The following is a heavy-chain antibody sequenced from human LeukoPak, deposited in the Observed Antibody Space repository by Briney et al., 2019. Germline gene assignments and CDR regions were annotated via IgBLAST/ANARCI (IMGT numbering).Heavy chain of an antibody. Sequence: SGPTLVNPTQTLTLTCSFSGFSLNTAGMCVGWIRQPPGKALEWLARIDWDDDKFYSTSLKTRLTISKDTSRNQVALTMTNVDPVDTATYFCARIRGTAVTTRHYYMDVWGKGTPVIVS. V-gene: IGHV2-70*17. D-gene: IGHD4-17*01. CDR2: IDWDDDK. J-gene: IGHJ6*03. CDR3: ARIRGTAVTTRHYYMDV. CDR1: GFSLNTAGMC.